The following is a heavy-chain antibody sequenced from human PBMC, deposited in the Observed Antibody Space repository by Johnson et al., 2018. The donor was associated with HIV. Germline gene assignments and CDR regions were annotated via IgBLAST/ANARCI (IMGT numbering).Heavy chain of an antibody. CDR2: FYSGGST. J-gene: IGHJ3*02. CDR3: ARARVIAGAFDI. V-gene: IGHV3-53*01. CDR1: GFTVSSNY. D-gene: IGHD2-21*01. Sequence: VQLVESGGGLIQPGGSLRLSCVASGFTVSSNYMSWVRQAPGKGLEWVSVFYSGGSTYYADSVKGRFTISRDNAKNSLYLQMNSLRAEDTAVYYCARARVIAGAFDIWGQGTMVTVSS.